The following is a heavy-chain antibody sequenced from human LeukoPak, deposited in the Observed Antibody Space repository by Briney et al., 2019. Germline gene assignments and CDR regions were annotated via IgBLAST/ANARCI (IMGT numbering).Heavy chain of an antibody. CDR3: SRDDLLLEENGFHL. CDR1: GFTFSNYG. J-gene: IGHJ3*01. V-gene: IGHV3-33*01. CDR2: IWADGRKK. Sequence: PGGTLRLSCAASGFTFSNYGMHWVGQAPGKGMEGMAVIWADGRKKFYADSVTGRFSVSRHNSNNTLYLQMNSLRAEYPALYYCSRDDLLLEENGFHLWGRGTMVTVSS.